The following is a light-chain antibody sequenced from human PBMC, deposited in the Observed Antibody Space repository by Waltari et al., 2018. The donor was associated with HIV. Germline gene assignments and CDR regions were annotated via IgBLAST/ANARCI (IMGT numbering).Light chain of an antibody. CDR2: DAS. Sequence: DIVLTQSPVTLSLSLGAGATLSCRASQQVDTLLAWYQKRPGQAPRFLIYDASRRASGIPARFSGNGSGTDYNLTIGSVETEDFAVYYCQQRADGPLPFGGGTRVDIK. J-gene: IGKJ4*01. V-gene: IGKV3-11*01. CDR3: QQRADGPLP. CDR1: QQVDTL.